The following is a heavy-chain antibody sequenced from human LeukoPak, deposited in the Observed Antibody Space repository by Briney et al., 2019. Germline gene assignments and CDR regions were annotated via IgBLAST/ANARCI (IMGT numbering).Heavy chain of an antibody. D-gene: IGHD4-17*01. CDR1: GYTFTSYG. V-gene: IGHV1-18*01. CDR2: ISAYNGNT. CDR3: ARDLRVTTRFDP. Sequence: ASVKVSCKACGYTFTSYGISWVRQAPGQGLEWMGWISAYNGNTNYAQKLQGRVTMTTDTSTSTAYMELRSLRSDDTAVYYCARDLRVTTRFDPWGQGTLVTVSS. J-gene: IGHJ5*02.